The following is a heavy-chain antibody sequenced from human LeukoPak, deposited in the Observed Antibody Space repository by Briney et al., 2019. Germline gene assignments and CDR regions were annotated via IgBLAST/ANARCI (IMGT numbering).Heavy chain of an antibody. V-gene: IGHV5-51*01. D-gene: IGHD1-26*01. Sequence: GEYLKISCKGSGYSFTTYWIGWVRQMPGKGLKYMGIINPGDSDTRYSPSFQGQVTISVDKSISTAYLQWSSLKASDTAMYYCASPRVGATAFDIWGQGTLVTVSS. CDR1: GYSFTTYW. CDR2: INPGDSDT. J-gene: IGHJ3*02. CDR3: ASPRVGATAFDI.